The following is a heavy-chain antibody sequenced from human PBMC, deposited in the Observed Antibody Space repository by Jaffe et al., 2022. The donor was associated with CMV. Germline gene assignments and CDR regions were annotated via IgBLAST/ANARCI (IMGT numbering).Heavy chain of an antibody. J-gene: IGHJ4*02. CDR1: GDNFSVYT. V-gene: IGHV1-69*01. CDR2: IIPMFETA. CDR3: ERDSRGVGPPDTDYHFDQ. Sequence: QVQLVQSGAEVKKPGSSVRVSCEAPGDNFSVYTLSWVRQAPGQGLEWMGGIIPMFETANYAPRFQGRLTITADSSTSTAYMELNNLRSEDTAMYFCERDSRGVGPPDTDYHFDQWGQGTLVIVSS. D-gene: IGHD4-17*01.